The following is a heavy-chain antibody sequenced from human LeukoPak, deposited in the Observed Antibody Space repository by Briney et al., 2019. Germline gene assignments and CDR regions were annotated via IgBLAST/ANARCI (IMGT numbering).Heavy chain of an antibody. CDR1: GFTFSSYW. D-gene: IGHD1-26*01. J-gene: IGHJ4*02. V-gene: IGHV3-7*01. CDR3: AKDLATRVGATLDY. Sequence: GGSLRLSCAASGFTFSSYWMSWVRQAPGKGLEWVANIKQDGSEKYYVDSVKGRFTISRDNSKNTLYLQMNSLRAEDTAVYYCAKDLATRVGATLDYWGQGTLVTVSS. CDR2: IKQDGSEK.